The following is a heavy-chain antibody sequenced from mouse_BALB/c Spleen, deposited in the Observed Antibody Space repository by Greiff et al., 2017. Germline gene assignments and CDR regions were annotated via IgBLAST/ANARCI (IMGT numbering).Heavy chain of an antibody. V-gene: IGHV3-6*02. Sequence: EVQLQQSGPGLVKPSQSLSLTCSVTGYSITSGYYWNWIRQFPGNKLEWMGYISYDGSNNYNPSLKNRISITRDTSKNQFFLKLNSVTTEDTATYYCARGDYRYDEGMDYWGQGTSVTVSS. CDR3: ARGDYRYDEGMDY. J-gene: IGHJ4*01. D-gene: IGHD2-14*01. CDR2: ISYDGSN. CDR1: GYSITSGYY.